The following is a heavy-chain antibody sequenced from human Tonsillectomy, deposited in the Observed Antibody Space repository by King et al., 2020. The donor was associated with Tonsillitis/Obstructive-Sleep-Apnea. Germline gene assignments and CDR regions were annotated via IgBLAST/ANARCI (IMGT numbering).Heavy chain of an antibody. CDR2: IYYSGST. Sequence: QLQESGPGLVKPSETLSLTCTVSGGSISSSSYYWGWIRQPPGKGLEWIGSIYYSGSTYYNPSLKSRVTISVDTSKNQFSLKLSSVTAADTAVYYCARHSDYYDSSGYSPAWYFDLWGRGTLVTVSS. CDR3: ARHSDYYDSSGYSPAWYFDL. J-gene: IGHJ2*01. D-gene: IGHD3-22*01. V-gene: IGHV4-39*01. CDR1: GGSISSSSYY.